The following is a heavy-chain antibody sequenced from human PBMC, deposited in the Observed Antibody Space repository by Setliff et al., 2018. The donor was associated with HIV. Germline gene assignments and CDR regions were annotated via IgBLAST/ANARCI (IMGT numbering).Heavy chain of an antibody. Sequence: ASVKVSCKATEFIILANKMNGVRQAPGQGLEWIGRISPDNGAAEYAPQFQGRVIMTVDTSISTAYLEIPRLASDDAAVYYCALPRVFDSFHVWGQGTMVTVSS. CDR2: ISPDNGAA. V-gene: IGHV1-2*06. CDR1: EFIILANK. CDR3: ALPRVFDSFHV. J-gene: IGHJ3*01.